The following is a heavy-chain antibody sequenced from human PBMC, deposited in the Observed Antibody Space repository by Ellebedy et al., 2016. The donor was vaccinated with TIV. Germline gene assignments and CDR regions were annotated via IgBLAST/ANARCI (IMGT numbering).Heavy chain of an antibody. V-gene: IGHV3-30*03. J-gene: IGHJ6*02. CDR1: GFTFSRYG. CDR3: ASLDFWSYYYYTMDV. D-gene: IGHD3-3*01. Sequence: GGSLRLSCAASGFTFSRYGMHWVRQAPGKGLEWVAVISYDGSNKYYADSVKGRFTISRDNSKNTLYLQMNSLRAEDTAVYYCASLDFWSYYYYTMDVWGQGTTVTVSS. CDR2: ISYDGSNK.